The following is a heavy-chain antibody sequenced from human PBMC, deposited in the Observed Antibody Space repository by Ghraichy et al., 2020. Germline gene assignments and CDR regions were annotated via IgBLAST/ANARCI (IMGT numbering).Heavy chain of an antibody. CDR3: AKTRAEVFWSGYYVY. Sequence: GQSLNISCAASGFTFSSYAMSWVRQAPGKGLEWVSAISGSGGSTYYADSVKGRFTISRDNSKNTLYLQMNSLRAEDTAAYYCAKTRAEVFWSGYYVYWGQGTLVTVSS. CDR2: ISGSGGST. D-gene: IGHD3-3*01. CDR1: GFTFSSYA. J-gene: IGHJ4*02. V-gene: IGHV3-23*01.